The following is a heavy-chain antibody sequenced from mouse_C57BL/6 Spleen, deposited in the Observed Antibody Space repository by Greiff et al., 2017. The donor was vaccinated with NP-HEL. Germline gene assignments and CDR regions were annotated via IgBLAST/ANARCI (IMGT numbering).Heavy chain of an antibody. Sequence: VQLQQSGAELVRPGASVKLSCTASGFNIKDYYMHWVKQRPEQGLEWIGRIDPEDGDTEYAPKFQGKATMTADTSSNTAYLQLSSLTSEDSAVYYCARGYGNYAMDYWGQGTSVTVSS. V-gene: IGHV14-1*01. CDR1: GFNIKDYY. CDR3: ARGYGNYAMDY. CDR2: IDPEDGDT. D-gene: IGHD2-10*02. J-gene: IGHJ4*01.